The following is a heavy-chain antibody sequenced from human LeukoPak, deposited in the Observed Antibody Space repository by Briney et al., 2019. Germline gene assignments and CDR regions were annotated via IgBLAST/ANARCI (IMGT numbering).Heavy chain of an antibody. CDR3: AARAGGTFYAPFAF. Sequence: WETLSLTCAVSGSSISSSSHYWGWIRQRPGQGLEWITSICYSGHTSYNSSLESRVSISVDTSKNEFFRKLTAVNAAATAVYYCAARAGGTFYAPFAFWGQGTMFSVSP. CDR1: GSSISSSSHY. J-gene: IGHJ4*02. CDR2: ICYSGHT. V-gene: IGHV4-39*01. D-gene: IGHD1-26*01.